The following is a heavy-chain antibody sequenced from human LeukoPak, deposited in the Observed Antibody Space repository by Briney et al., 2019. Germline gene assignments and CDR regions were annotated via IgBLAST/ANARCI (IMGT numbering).Heavy chain of an antibody. CDR1: GFTFSSYG. J-gene: IGHJ3*02. V-gene: IGHV3-30*03. CDR3: ASPWQTNALDI. D-gene: IGHD1-7*01. Sequence: PGGSLRLSCAASGFTFSSYGMHWVRQAPGKGLEWVVVESYDGSKKDFVDSVKGRFTISRDRSKNTLYLQMNSLRPEDTAVYYCASPWQTNALDIWGQGTMVTVSS. CDR2: ESYDGSKK.